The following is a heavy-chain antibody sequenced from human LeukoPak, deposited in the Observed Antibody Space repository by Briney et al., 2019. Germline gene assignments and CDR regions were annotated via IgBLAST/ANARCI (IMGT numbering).Heavy chain of an antibody. CDR3: ARVYTRGSSSSGIDY. Sequence: ASVKVSCKTSGYSFILYGISWVRQAPGQGPEWMGWISTSTGDTKYTQKFQGRVTLTTDTSTSTAYMELSRLRSDDTAVYYCARVYTRGSSSSGIDYWGQGTLVTVSS. V-gene: IGHV1-18*01. J-gene: IGHJ4*02. CDR1: GYSFILYG. D-gene: IGHD6-6*01. CDR2: ISTSTGDT.